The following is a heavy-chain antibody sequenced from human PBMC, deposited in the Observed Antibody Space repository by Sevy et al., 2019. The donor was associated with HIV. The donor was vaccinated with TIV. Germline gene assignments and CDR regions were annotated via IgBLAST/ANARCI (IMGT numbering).Heavy chain of an antibody. D-gene: IGHD3-10*01. CDR1: GFTFSDYY. J-gene: IGHJ6*03. CDR2: ISSSSSYT. CDR3: ARSDYGSGSYYGYYYYYMDV. V-gene: IGHV3-11*06. Sequence: GGSLRLSCAASGFTFSDYYMSWIRQAPGKGLEWVSYISSSSSYTNYADSVKGRFTISRDNAKNSLYLQMNSLRAEDTAVYYRARSDYGSGSYYGYYYYYMDVWGKGTTVTVSS.